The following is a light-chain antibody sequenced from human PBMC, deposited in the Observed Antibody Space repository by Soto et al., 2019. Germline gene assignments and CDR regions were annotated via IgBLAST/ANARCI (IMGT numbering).Light chain of an antibody. J-gene: IGLJ1*01. CDR3: CSYAGSRYA. Sequence: QSALTQPASVSGSPGQSITISCTGTSSDVGSYNLVSWYQQHPGKAPKLMIYEGSKRPSGVSNRFSGSKSGNTASLTISGLQAEDEADYYCCSYAGSRYAFGTGTKVTVL. CDR2: EGS. CDR1: SSDVGSYNL. V-gene: IGLV2-23*01.